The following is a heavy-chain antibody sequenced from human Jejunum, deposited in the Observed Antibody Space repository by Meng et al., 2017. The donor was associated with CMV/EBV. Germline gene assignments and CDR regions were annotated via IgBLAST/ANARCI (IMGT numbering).Heavy chain of an antibody. CDR2: NNKKNGEK. D-gene: IGHD5-12*01. Sequence: RERQEPEQGKERKGWNNKKNGEKRKEKKFKGRVTMTWDTYISTAYMEVNRLTSDDTAVYYCARKTGDDSYFDYWGQGTLVTVSS. J-gene: IGHJ4*02. CDR3: ARKTGDDSYFDY. V-gene: IGHV1-2*02.